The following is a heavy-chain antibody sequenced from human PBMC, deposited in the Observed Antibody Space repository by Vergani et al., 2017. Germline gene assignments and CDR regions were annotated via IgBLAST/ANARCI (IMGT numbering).Heavy chain of an antibody. Sequence: QLQLQESGPGLVKPSETLSLTCTVSGGSISSSSYYWGWIRQPPGKGLEWIGSIYYSGSTYYDPSLKSRVTISVDPSKNHFSLKLSSVTAADTAVYYCAREGATTEYYYYYMDVWGKGTTVTVSS. D-gene: IGHD4-11*01. V-gene: IGHV4-39*07. CDR2: IYYSGST. CDR3: AREGATTEYYYYYMDV. CDR1: GGSISSSSYY. J-gene: IGHJ6*03.